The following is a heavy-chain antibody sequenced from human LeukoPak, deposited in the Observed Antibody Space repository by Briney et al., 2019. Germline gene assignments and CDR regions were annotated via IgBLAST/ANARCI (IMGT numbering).Heavy chain of an antibody. CDR3: ATGLRYAFDY. J-gene: IGHJ4*02. V-gene: IGHV3-48*02. CDR1: GFSYTDYP. D-gene: IGHD3-9*01. Sequence: GGALRLSCATSGFSYTDYPMNWVRQAPGKGLEGSSNIRTTAEGAKYAYYADSVKGRVTISRDDGKNTLYLHMNSLRDDDTAVYYCATGLRYAFDYWGQGILVTVSS. CDR2: IRTTAEGAKYA.